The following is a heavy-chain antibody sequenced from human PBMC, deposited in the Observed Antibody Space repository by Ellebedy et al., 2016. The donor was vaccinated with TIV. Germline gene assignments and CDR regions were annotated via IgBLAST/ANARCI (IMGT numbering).Heavy chain of an antibody. Sequence: MPSETLSLTCTVSGYSISSGYYWGWIRQPPGKGLEWIATTYHNGNTYYNPSLKSQVTISVDTSKNQFSLKLDSVTSADTAVYYCARNRANETYSADWGQGTLVTVSS. D-gene: IGHD2-15*01. V-gene: IGHV4-38-2*02. CDR1: GYSISSGYY. J-gene: IGHJ4*02. CDR2: TYHNGNT. CDR3: ARNRANETYSAD.